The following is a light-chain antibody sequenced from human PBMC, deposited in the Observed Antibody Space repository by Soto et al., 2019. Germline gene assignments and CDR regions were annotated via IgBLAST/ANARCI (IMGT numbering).Light chain of an antibody. CDR1: QSISGN. Sequence: IVITQSPATLSLSPPESSTLSCGASQSISGNLAWYQQKPGLAPRLLIYHTSTRATGVPARFSGSGSGTEFTLTISSLQSEDFAVYYCQQYNNWLITFGQGTRLEIK. CDR3: QQYNNWLIT. CDR2: HTS. V-gene: IGKV3-15*01. J-gene: IGKJ5*01.